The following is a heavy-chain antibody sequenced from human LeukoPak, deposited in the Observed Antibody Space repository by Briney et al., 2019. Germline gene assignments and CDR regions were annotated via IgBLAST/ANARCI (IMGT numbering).Heavy chain of an antibody. J-gene: IGHJ5*02. V-gene: IGHV3-30-3*01. CDR1: GFTFSSYA. D-gene: IGHD2-2*02. CDR3: ARTYCSSTSCYKGDFGDWFDP. CDR2: ISYDGSNK. Sequence: GGSLRLSCAASGFTFSSYAMHWVRQAPGKGLEWVAVISYDGSNKYYADSVKGRFTISRDNSKNTLYLQMNSLRAEDTAVYYCARTYCSSTSCYKGDFGDWFDPWGQGTLVTVSS.